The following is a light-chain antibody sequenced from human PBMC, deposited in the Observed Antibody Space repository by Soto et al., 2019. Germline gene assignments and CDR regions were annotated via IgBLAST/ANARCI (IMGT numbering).Light chain of an antibody. J-gene: IGKJ1*01. CDR2: DAS. CDR3: QHYNAFPWP. Sequence: SPSALSAKKRDRVTITCQASHDISDYLNWYQQKPGKAPKLLIYDASNLETGVPSRFSGRGSGTEFTLTIGGLQPDDFATYYCQHYNAFPWPFGQ. CDR1: HDISDY. V-gene: IGKV1-33*01.